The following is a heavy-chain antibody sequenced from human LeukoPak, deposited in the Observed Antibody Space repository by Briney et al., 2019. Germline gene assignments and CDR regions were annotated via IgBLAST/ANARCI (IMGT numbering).Heavy chain of an antibody. CDR3: ARGGPAVAFDV. CDR1: GFTFSSYA. D-gene: IGHD6-19*01. Sequence: GGSLRLSCAASGFTFSSYAMHWVRQAPGKGLEYVSTISTNGDSAYYGNSVKGKFTISRDNSQNTLYLQMDSLRNEDMAVYYCARGGPAVAFDVWGQGTMVTVSS. CDR2: ISTNGDSA. V-gene: IGHV3-64*01. J-gene: IGHJ3*01.